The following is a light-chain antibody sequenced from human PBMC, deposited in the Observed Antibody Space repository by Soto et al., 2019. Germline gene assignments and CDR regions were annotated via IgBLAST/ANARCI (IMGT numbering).Light chain of an antibody. CDR3: QQYENNPS. CDR2: EGS. J-gene: IGKJ3*01. V-gene: IGKV1-33*01. Sequence: DIQMTQSPSSLSASVGDRVTITCQASQDISRFLNWYQQKPGKAPKLLIYEGSTLETGVPSRVSRSGSGTDFTLTITSLQPEDFATYSCQQYENNPSFGPGTKVHIK. CDR1: QDISRF.